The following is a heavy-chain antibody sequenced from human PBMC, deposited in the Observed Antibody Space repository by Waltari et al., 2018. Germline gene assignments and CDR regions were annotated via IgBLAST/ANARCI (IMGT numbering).Heavy chain of an antibody. CDR1: GFTFSNAW. CDR2: IKSKTVGGTT. Sequence: EVQLVESGGGLVKPGGSLRLSCAASGFTFSNAWMSWVRQAPGKGLEWVGRIKSKTVGGTTASVAPLKGEFPTSGDDSKTPRYLQMTSLKPGAPPVYSCTTLVIAVAAAFDPWGQETLVTVSS. CDR3: TTLVIAVAAAFDP. V-gene: IGHV3-15*01. J-gene: IGHJ5*02. D-gene: IGHD6-19*01.